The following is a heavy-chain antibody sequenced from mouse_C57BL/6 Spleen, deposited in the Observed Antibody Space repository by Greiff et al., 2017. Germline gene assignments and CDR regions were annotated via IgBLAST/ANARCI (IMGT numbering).Heavy chain of an antibody. D-gene: IGHD1-1*01. V-gene: IGHV3-1*01. CDR1: GYSITSGYD. CDR3: AREGLLRYRYFDV. Sequence: EVQLVESGPGMVKPSQSLSLTCTVTGYSITSGYDWHWIRHFPGNKLEWMGYISYSGSTNYNPSLKSRISITHDTSKNHFFLKLNSVTTEDTATYYCAREGLLRYRYFDVWGTGTTVTVSS. CDR2: ISYSGST. J-gene: IGHJ1*03.